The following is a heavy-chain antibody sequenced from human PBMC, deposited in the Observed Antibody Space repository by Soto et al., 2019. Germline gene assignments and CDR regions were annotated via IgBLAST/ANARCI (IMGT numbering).Heavy chain of an antibody. CDR3: ARGVPVRFDY. V-gene: IGHV1-69*04. J-gene: IGHJ4*02. CDR2: IIPLLAIA. CDR1: GGTFSSSP. Sequence: SVKVSCKASGGTFSSSPISWVRQAPGQGLEWMGRIIPLLAIADYAQKFQGRVTITADRSTTTAYMEVSSLRLEDTAVYYCARGVPVRFDYWRQATLVTVSS. D-gene: IGHD4-17*01.